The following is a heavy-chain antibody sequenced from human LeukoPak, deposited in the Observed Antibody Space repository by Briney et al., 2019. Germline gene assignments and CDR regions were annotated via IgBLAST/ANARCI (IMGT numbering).Heavy chain of an antibody. J-gene: IGHJ4*02. CDR3: AKGQERTRIAARPSALDF. CDR2: ISGGGVTT. V-gene: IGHV3-23*01. D-gene: IGHD6-6*01. CDR1: GFTFNNYG. Sequence: GGSLRLSCAASGFTFNNYGMSWVRQAPGKGLEWVSAISGGGVTTYYTDSVKGRFAISRDNSNDTLYLQMNTLRAEDTAIYFCAKGQERTRIAARPSALDFWGQGTLVTVSS.